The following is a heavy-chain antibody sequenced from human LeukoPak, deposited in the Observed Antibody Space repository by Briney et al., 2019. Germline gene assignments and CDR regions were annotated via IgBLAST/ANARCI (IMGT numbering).Heavy chain of an antibody. J-gene: IGHJ3*02. V-gene: IGHV1-69*05. CDR1: GGTFSSYA. CDR2: IIPIFGTA. CDR3: ARAEGSHDAFDI. D-gene: IGHD1-26*01. Sequence: SVKVSCKASGGTFSSYAISWVRQAPGQGLEWMGGIIPIFGTANYAQKFQGRVTITTDESTSTACMELSSLRSEDTAVYYCARAEGSHDAFDIWGQGTMVTVSS.